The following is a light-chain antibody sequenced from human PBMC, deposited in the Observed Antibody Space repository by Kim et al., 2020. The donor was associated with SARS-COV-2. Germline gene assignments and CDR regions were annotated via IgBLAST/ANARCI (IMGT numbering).Light chain of an antibody. CDR1: SSNIGSQY. Sequence: KRVTISCSGSSSNIGSQYVYWYQQQPGTAPKLLFYRNNQRPSGVPDRFSGCKSGTSASLAISGLRSEDEADYYCAAWDDSLSGWVFGGGTQLTVL. CDR3: AAWDDSLSGWV. CDR2: RNN. J-gene: IGLJ3*02. V-gene: IGLV1-47*01.